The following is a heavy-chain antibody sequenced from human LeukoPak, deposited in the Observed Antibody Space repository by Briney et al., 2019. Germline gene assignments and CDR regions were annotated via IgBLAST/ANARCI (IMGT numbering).Heavy chain of an antibody. CDR1: GFTVSSNY. V-gene: IGHV3-53*01. Sequence: GGSLRLSCAASGFTVSSNYMSWVRQAPGKGLEWVSVIYSGGSTYYADSVKGRFTIFRDNSKNTLYLQMNSLRAEDTAVYYCAREDILTGYYPTFDYWGQGTLVTVSS. J-gene: IGHJ4*02. CDR2: IYSGGST. CDR3: AREDILTGYYPTFDY. D-gene: IGHD3-9*01.